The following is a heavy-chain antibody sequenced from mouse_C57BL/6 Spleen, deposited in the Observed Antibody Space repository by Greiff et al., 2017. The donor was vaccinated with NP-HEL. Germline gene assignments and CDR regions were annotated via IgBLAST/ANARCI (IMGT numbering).Heavy chain of an antibody. CDR1: GFTFSSYA. J-gene: IGHJ1*03. Sequence: EVKLMESGEGLVKPGGSLKLSCAASGFTFSSYAMSWVRQTPEKRLEWVAYISSGGDYIYYADTVKGRFTISRDNARNTLYLQMSSLKSEDTAMYYCTRDYGYDSWYFDVWGTGTTVTVSS. V-gene: IGHV5-9-1*02. D-gene: IGHD2-2*01. CDR2: ISSGGDYI. CDR3: TRDYGYDSWYFDV.